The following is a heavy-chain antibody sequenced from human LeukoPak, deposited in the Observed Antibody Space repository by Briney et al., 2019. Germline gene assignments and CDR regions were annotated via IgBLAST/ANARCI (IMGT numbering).Heavy chain of an antibody. D-gene: IGHD3-10*01. CDR3: ARRDGYGSGRWDWFDP. CDR1: GYTFNENY. J-gene: IGHJ5*02. V-gene: IGHV1-2*07. CDR2: LNPINGDT. Sequence: ASVKVSCKASGYTFNENYIHWVRQAPGQGLEWMGSLNPINGDTKYAHPFNGRVTMTMDTSISTVYMELKTLTSDDTAVYYCARRDGYGSGRWDWFDPWGQGTLVTVSS.